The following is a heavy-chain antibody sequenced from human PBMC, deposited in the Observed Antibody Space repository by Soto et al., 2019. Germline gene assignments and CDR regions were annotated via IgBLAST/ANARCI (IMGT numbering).Heavy chain of an antibody. CDR3: ANPIVGATAPFDY. CDR1: GYTFTSYA. J-gene: IGHJ4*02. D-gene: IGHD1-26*01. Sequence: ASVKVSCKASGYTFTSYAMHWVRQAPGQRLEWIGWINAGNGNTKYSQKFQGRVTITRDTSASTAYMELSSLRSEDTAVYYCANPIVGATAPFDYWGQGTLVTVSS. V-gene: IGHV1-3*01. CDR2: INAGNGNT.